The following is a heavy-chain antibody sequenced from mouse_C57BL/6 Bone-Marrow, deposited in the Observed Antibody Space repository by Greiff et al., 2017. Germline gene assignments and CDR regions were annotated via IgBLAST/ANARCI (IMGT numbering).Heavy chain of an antibody. CDR2: ISNGGGST. Sequence: EVQGVESGGGLVQPGGSLKLSCAASGFTFSDYYMYWVRQTPEKRLEWVAYISNGGGSTYYPDTVKGRFTISRDNAKNTLYLQMSRLKSEDTAMYYCARGTTVVTLDYFDYWGQGTTLTVSS. V-gene: IGHV5-12*01. J-gene: IGHJ2*01. D-gene: IGHD1-1*01. CDR3: ARGTTVVTLDYFDY. CDR1: GFTFSDYY.